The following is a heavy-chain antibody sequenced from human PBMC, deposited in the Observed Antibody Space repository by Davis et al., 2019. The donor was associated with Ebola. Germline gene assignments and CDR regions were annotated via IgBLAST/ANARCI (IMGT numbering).Heavy chain of an antibody. CDR1: GFTFSNYA. V-gene: IGHV3-23*01. D-gene: IGHD3-22*01. Sequence: GESLKISCTASGFTFSNYAMSWARQAPGKGLEWVSAVNSNGGYTYYADSVKGRFTISRDTSKNTLYLQMNSLRAEDTAVYYCARVDYYYDSSGFDYWGQGTLVTVSS. J-gene: IGHJ4*02. CDR2: VNSNGGYT. CDR3: ARVDYYYDSSGFDY.